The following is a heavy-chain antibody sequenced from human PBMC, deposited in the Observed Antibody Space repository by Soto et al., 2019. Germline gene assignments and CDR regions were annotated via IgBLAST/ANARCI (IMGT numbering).Heavy chain of an antibody. D-gene: IGHD3-10*01. CDR2: ICHSGST. V-gene: IGHV4-38-2*01. CDR3: ARGRWFGELLFDY. CDR1: GYSISSGYY. Sequence: PSETLSLTCAVSGYSISSGYYWGWIRQPPGKGLEWIGSICHSGSTYYNPSLKSRVTISVDTSKNQFSLELSSVTAADTAVYYCARGRWFGELLFDYWGQGTLGTVS. J-gene: IGHJ4*02.